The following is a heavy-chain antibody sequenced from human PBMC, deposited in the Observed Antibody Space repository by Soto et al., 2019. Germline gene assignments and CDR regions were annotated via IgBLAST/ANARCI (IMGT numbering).Heavy chain of an antibody. CDR1: GGSIRSDFHY. V-gene: IGHV4-30-4*01. CDR3: ARGPTVTTDY. D-gene: IGHD4-17*01. Sequence: QVQLQESGPGLVKPSQTLSLTCTVSGGSIRSDFHYWSWFRQPPGKGLEWIGYIFSSGFTNYNPSLKSQVSISVDTSKNQCSLNLSSVTAADTAVYSCARGPTVTTDYWGQGALVTVSS. CDR2: IFSSGFT. J-gene: IGHJ4*02.